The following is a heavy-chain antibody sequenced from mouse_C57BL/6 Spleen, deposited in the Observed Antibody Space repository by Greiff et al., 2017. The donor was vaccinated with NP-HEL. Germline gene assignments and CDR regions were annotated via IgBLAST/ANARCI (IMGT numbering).Heavy chain of an antibody. CDR2: IYPGDGDT. CDR1: GYAFSSYW. V-gene: IGHV1-80*01. CDR3: SISTLTPYSIDY. D-gene: IGHD2-1*01. Sequence: QVQLQQSGAELVKPGASVKISCKASGYAFSSYWMNWVKQRPGKGLEWIGQIYPGDGDTNYNGKFKGKATLTADKSSSTAYMQLSSLTSEDSAVYFCSISTLTPYSIDYWGQGTSVTVSS. J-gene: IGHJ4*01.